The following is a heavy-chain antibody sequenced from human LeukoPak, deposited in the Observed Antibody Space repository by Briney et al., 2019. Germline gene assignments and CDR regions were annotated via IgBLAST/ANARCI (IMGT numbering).Heavy chain of an antibody. CDR1: GLTFSNYA. Sequence: GGSLRLSCAASGLTFSNYAMNWVRQAPGKGLEWVSIISGSGGTTYYADSVRGRFTLSRDNSRNTLYLQMNSLRAEDTAVYYCAKDQGTYCSTTSCYAPDAFDIWGQGTMVTVSS. CDR2: ISGSGGTT. V-gene: IGHV3-23*01. CDR3: AKDQGTYCSTTSCYAPDAFDI. D-gene: IGHD2-2*01. J-gene: IGHJ3*02.